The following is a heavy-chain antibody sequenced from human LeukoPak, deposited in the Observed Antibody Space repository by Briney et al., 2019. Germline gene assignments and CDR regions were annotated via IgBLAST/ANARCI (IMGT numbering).Heavy chain of an antibody. J-gene: IGHJ3*02. D-gene: IGHD2-21*02. Sequence: GGFLRLSCAASGFTFSTHDVNWVRQAPGKGLEWVSFINSRSSTIYYADSVKGRFTISRDNAKNSLYPQMNSLRAEDTAVYYCTSHTGTGDAFRPFHIWGQGTMVTVSS. CDR1: GFTFSTHD. CDR3: TSHTGTGDAFRPFHI. V-gene: IGHV3-48*04. CDR2: INSRSSTI.